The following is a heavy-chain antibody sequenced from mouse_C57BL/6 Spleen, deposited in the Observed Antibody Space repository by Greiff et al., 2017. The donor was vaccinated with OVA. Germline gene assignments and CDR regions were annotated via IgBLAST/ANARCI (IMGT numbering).Heavy chain of an antibody. J-gene: IGHJ2*01. D-gene: IGHD1-1*01. Sequence: VQLKQPGAELVKPGASVKLSCKASGYTFTSYWMHWVKQRPGQGLEWIGMIHPNSGSTNYNEKFKSKATLTVDKSSSTAYMQLSSLTSEDSAVYYCAREGITTVVATDYWGQGTTLTVSS. CDR3: AREGITTVVATDY. CDR1: GYTFTSYW. V-gene: IGHV1-64*01. CDR2: IHPNSGST.